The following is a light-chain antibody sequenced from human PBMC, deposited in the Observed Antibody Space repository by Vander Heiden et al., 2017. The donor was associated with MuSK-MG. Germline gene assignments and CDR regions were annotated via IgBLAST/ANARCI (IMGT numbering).Light chain of an antibody. CDR1: SSDVGGYNY. V-gene: IGLV2-11*01. CDR2: AVS. CDR3: CSYAGNSVV. Sequence: QSALTQPRPVSGPPGQSVTISCTGTSSDVGGYNYVSWYQQHPGKAPKLMVYAVSERPSGVPGRFSGSKSGNTASLTISGLQAEDEADYFCCSYAGNSVVFGGGTKLTVL. J-gene: IGLJ2*01.